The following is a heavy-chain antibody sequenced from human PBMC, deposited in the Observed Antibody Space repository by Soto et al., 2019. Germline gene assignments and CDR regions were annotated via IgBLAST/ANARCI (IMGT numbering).Heavy chain of an antibody. CDR1: GGSISSGDYY. V-gene: IGHV4-30-4*01. J-gene: IGHJ6*02. D-gene: IGHD2-2*01. Sequence: PSETLSLTCTVSGGSISSGDYYWSWIRQPPGKGLEWIGYIYYSGSTYYNPSLKSRVTISVDTSKNQFSLKLSSVTAADTAVYYCARDGVPDDYYYTMDVWGQGTTVTVSS. CDR3: ARDGVPDDYYYTMDV. CDR2: IYYSGST.